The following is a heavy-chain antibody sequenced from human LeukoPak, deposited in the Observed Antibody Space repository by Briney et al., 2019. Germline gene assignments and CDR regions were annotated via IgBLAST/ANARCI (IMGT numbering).Heavy chain of an antibody. J-gene: IGHJ4*02. CDR3: ARSSSSGRKVFDY. Sequence: GATVKVSCKASGYTFTSYDINWVRQATGQGLEWMGWMNPNSGNTGYAQKFQGRVTMTRNTSISTAYMELSSLRSEDTAVYYCARSSSSGRKVFDYWGQGTLVTVSS. CDR1: GYTFTSYD. D-gene: IGHD3-22*01. CDR2: MNPNSGNT. V-gene: IGHV1-8*01.